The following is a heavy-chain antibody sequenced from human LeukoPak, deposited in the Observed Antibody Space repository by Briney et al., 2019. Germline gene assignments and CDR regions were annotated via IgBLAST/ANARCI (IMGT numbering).Heavy chain of an antibody. J-gene: IGHJ5*01. Sequence: GGSLRLSCAPSGFTFSSDWMSWVPQAPGKGLGWVANIKQDGSEKYYVDSVKGRFTISRDNAKNSLFLQMNSLRAEDTAVYYCASGLRADSWGQGTLVTVSS. CDR3: ASGLRADS. V-gene: IGHV3-7*01. D-gene: IGHD5-12*01. CDR2: IKQDGSEK. CDR1: GFTFSSDW.